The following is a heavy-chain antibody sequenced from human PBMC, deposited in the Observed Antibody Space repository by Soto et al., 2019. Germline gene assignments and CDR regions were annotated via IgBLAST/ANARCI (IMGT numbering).Heavy chain of an antibody. J-gene: IGHJ5*02. CDR1: GYSFSTYD. CDR3: ARVPTIRRHGTTTNWFDP. Sequence: QVHLVQSGAEVKKPGASVKVSCKASGYSFSTYDINWVRQAPGQGLEWMGWMNPSAGTTVSAKKFPGRVTMTWDTSISTAYMELSIMPSEDTAVYYCARVPTIRRHGTTTNWFDPWGQGTLVTVSS. V-gene: IGHV1-8*02. CDR2: MNPSAGTT. D-gene: IGHD1-7*01.